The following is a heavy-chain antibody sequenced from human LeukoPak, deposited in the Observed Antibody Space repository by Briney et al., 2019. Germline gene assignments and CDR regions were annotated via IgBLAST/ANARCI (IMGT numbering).Heavy chain of an antibody. CDR1: GDSVSSGSYY. J-gene: IGHJ4*02. CDR3: ARVRSMLMPSVGVYFDY. D-gene: IGHD3-10*01. Sequence: PSETLSLTCTVSGDSVSSGSYYWSWIRQPPGKGLQWIGNIYYSGSTNYNPSLKSRVTISVDASKNQFSLKLSSVTAADTAVYYCARVRSMLMPSVGVYFDYWGQGTLVTVSS. V-gene: IGHV4-61*01. CDR2: IYYSGST.